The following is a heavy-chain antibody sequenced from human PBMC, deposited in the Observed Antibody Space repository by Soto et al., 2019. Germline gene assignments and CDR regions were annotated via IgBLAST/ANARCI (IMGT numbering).Heavy chain of an antibody. D-gene: IGHD4-17*01. CDR1: GFSFSNYA. CDR3: AKASMPENYGDTLLDY. J-gene: IGHJ4*02. CDR2: FSAGGRA. V-gene: IGHV3-23*01. Sequence: EVQLLESGGGLVQPGGSLRLSCEASGFSFSNYALSWVRQSPGKGLEWVSTFSAGGRAYYADSVKGRCTIAKDTSNQTLHLQASSLRVEDTAVYYCAKASMPENYGDTLLDYWGEGTRV.